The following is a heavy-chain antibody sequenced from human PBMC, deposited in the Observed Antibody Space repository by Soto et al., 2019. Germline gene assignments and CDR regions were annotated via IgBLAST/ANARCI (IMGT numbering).Heavy chain of an antibody. CDR1: GASISSYD. V-gene: IGHV4-59*01. CDR2: ISYSGST. J-gene: IGHJ4*02. CDR3: ARGRDGYNYPNFDY. Sequence: AETLSLTCTVSGASISSYDWSWIRRPPGKGLEWIGHISYSGSTNYKPPLKSRVTISVDTSKKQFSLKLTSVTAADTAVYYCARGRDGYNYPNFDYWGQGTLVTVSS. D-gene: IGHD5-12*01.